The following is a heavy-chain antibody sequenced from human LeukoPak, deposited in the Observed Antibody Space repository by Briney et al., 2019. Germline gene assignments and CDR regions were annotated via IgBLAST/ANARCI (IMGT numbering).Heavy chain of an antibody. CDR2: ISGSSGYI. CDR3: ARDNEGDL. CDR1: GFPFSTYI. Sequence: PGGSLRLSCAAAGFPFSTYIMNWVRQAPGKGLEWVSSISGSSGYIYYADSVRGRFTISRNNAMNSLYLQMDSLRGDDTAVYYCARDNEGDLWGQGTLVTVSS. J-gene: IGHJ5*02. V-gene: IGHV3-21*01.